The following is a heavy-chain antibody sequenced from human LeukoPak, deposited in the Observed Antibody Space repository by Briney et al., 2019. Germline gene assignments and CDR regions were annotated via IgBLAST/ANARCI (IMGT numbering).Heavy chain of an antibody. CDR2: IYTSGST. V-gene: IGHV4-4*07. D-gene: IGHD4-17*01. J-gene: IGHJ5*02. CDR3: ARGWENGDYYWFDP. Sequence: PSETLSLTCTVSGGSISSYYWSWIRQPAGKGLEWIGRIYTSGSTNYNPSLKSRVTMSVDTSKNQFSLKLSSVTAADTAVYYCARGWENGDYYWFDPWGQGTLVTVSS. CDR1: GGSISSYY.